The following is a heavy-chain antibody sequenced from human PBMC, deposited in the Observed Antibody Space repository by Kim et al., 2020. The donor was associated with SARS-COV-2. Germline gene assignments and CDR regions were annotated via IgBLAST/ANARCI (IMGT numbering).Heavy chain of an antibody. V-gene: IGHV4-59*13. J-gene: IGHJ5*02. Sequence: SETLSLTCTVSGGSISSYYWSWIRQPPGKGLEWIGYIYYSGSTNYNPSLKSRVTISVDTSKNQFSLKLSSLTAADTAVYYGARDSNSWLGGVDPWGPGT. D-gene: IGHD6-13*01. CDR3: ARDSNSWLGGVDP. CDR1: GGSISSYY. CDR2: IYYSGST.